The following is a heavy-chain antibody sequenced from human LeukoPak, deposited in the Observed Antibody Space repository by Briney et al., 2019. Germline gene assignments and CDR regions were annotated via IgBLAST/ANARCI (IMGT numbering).Heavy chain of an antibody. J-gene: IGHJ4*02. CDR3: AKEPDTFPPPLPMYSSSWPMDY. CDR1: GFTFSSYG. V-gene: IGHV3-30*18. D-gene: IGHD6-13*01. Sequence: GGSLRLSCAASGFTFSSYGMHWVRQAPGKGLEWVAVISYDGSNKYYADSVKGRFTISRDNSKNTLYLQMNSLRAEDTAVYYCAKEPDTFPPPLPMYSSSWPMDYWGQGTLVTVSS. CDR2: ISYDGSNK.